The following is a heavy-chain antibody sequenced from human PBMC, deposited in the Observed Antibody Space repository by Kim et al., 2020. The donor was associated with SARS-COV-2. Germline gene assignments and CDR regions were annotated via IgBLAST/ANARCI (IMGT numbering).Heavy chain of an antibody. D-gene: IGHD3-10*01. CDR3: ARDFTGGWDKPTVWFREDKD. CDR1: GYTFTGYY. CDR2: INPNSGGT. J-gene: IGHJ4*02. V-gene: IGHV1-2*06. Sequence: ASVKVSCKASGYTFTGYYMHWVRQAPGQGLEWMGRINPNSGGTNYAQKFQGRVTMTRDTSISTAYMELSRLRSDDTAVYYCARDFTGGWDKPTVWFREDKDWGQGTLVTVSS.